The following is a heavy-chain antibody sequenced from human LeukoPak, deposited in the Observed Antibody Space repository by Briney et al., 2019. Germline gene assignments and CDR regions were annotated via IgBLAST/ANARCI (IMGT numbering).Heavy chain of an antibody. CDR1: GFTFSDYT. Sequence: GGSLRLSCSASGFTFSDYTFHWVRETPGNGLEGVAFISDGGANTYYANSVRGRFTVSRDNPKNTLYLQMTSLRAEDTAVYYCAREINYYYYMDVWGKGTTVAVS. CDR2: ISDGGANT. V-gene: IGHV3-30*01. J-gene: IGHJ6*03. CDR3: AREINYYYYMDV.